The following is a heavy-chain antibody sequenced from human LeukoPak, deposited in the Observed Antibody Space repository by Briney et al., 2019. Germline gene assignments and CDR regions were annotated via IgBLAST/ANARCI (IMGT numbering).Heavy chain of an antibody. V-gene: IGHV3-30*18. CDR2: ISHDGSNK. Sequence: GSSLRLSCAASGFTFSYYGMHWVRQAPGRGLEWVAVISHDGSNKYYADSVKGRSTTSRDNSKNTLYLQMSSLRAEDTAVYYCAKWPDYGSGSSLDYWGQGTLVTVSS. CDR1: GFTFSYYG. CDR3: AKWPDYGSGSSLDY. J-gene: IGHJ4*02. D-gene: IGHD3-10*01.